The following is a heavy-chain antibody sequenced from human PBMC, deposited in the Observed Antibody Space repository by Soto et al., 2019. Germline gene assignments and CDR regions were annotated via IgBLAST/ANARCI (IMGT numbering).Heavy chain of an antibody. Sequence: GESLKISCKGSGYSFTSYWIGWVRQMPGKGLEWMGIIYPGDSDTRYSPSFQGQVTISADKSISTAYLQWSSLKASDTAMYYCPRHGHYDSSGYYLGGIDYWGQGTLVTVSS. D-gene: IGHD3-22*01. CDR3: PRHGHYDSSGYYLGGIDY. V-gene: IGHV5-51*01. CDR1: GYSFTSYW. CDR2: IYPGDSDT. J-gene: IGHJ4*02.